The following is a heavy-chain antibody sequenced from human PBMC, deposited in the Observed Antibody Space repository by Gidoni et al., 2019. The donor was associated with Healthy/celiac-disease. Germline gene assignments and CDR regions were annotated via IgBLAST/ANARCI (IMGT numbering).Heavy chain of an antibody. J-gene: IGHJ2*01. CDR2: ISSSSSYI. CDR3: ARDAYSGVGYFDL. CDR1: VFTFSSYS. Sequence: EVQLVESGGGLVKPGGSLRLSCAASVFTFSSYSMNWVRQAPGKGLEWVSSISSSSSYIYYADSVKGRFTISRDNAKNSLYLQMNSLRAEDTAVYYCARDAYSGVGYFDLWGRGTLVTVSS. D-gene: IGHD2-21*01. V-gene: IGHV3-21*01.